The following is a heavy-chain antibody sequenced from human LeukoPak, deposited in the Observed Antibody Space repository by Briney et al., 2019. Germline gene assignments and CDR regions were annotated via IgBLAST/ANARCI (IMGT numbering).Heavy chain of an antibody. Sequence: PSETLSLTCTVSGGSISSGSYYWSWIRQPAGKGLEWIGRIYTSGSTNYNPSLKSRVTISVDTSKNQFSLKLSSVTAADTAVYYCARDNLEAGINDAFDIWGQGTMVTVSS. CDR2: IYTSGST. J-gene: IGHJ3*02. CDR1: GGSISSGSYY. D-gene: IGHD6-13*01. CDR3: ARDNLEAGINDAFDI. V-gene: IGHV4-61*02.